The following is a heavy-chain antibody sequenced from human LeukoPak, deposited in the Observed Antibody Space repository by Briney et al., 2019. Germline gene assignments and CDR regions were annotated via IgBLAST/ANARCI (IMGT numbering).Heavy chain of an antibody. CDR3: ARASVDYFDY. Sequence: GGSLRLSCAASGFTFSSYSMNWVRQAPGKGLEWVSSISSSSSYIYYADSVKGRSTISRDNAKNSLYLQMNSLRAEDTAVYYCARASVDYFDYWGQGTLVTVSS. J-gene: IGHJ4*02. V-gene: IGHV3-21*01. CDR1: GFTFSSYS. CDR2: ISSSSSYI.